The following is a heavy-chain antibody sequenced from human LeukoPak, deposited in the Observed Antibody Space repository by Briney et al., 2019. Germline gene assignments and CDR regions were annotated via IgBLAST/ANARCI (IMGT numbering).Heavy chain of an antibody. CDR2: FDPEDGET. Sequence: GASVKVSCKVSGYTLTELSMHWVRQAPGKGLEWMGGFDPEDGETIYAQKFQGRVTMTEDTSTDTAYMELSSLRSEDTAVYYCATRGWEYSSSADAFDIWGQGTMVTVSS. D-gene: IGHD6-6*01. J-gene: IGHJ3*02. CDR1: GYTLTELS. CDR3: ATRGWEYSSSADAFDI. V-gene: IGHV1-24*01.